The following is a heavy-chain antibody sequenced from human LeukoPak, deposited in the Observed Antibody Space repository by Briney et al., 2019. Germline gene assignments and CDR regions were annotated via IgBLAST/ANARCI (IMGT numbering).Heavy chain of an antibody. CDR2: INPNSGGT. CDR1: GYTFTGYY. V-gene: IGHV1-2*02. D-gene: IGHD3-22*01. CDR3: ARDDSSGYSDY. J-gene: IGHJ4*02. Sequence: ASVKVSCKASGYTFTGYYMHWVRQAPGQGLEWMGWINPNSGGTNYAQKFQGRVTLTRGTSISTAYMELSRLRSDDTAVYYCARDDSSGYSDYWGQGTLVTVSS.